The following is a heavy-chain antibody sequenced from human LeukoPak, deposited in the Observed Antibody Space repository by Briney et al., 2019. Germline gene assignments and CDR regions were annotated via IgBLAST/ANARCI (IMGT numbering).Heavy chain of an antibody. CDR3: ARDKAYNSFDL. D-gene: IGHD1-14*01. V-gene: IGHV3-7*01. Sequence: GGSLRLSCAASGFTFSMSWMTWVRQAPGKGLEWVANIKEDGSAKNYVDFVKGRFTISRDNARNALYLQMNSLRVEDTAVYYCARDKAYNSFDLWGQGTLVIVSS. J-gene: IGHJ5*02. CDR2: IKEDGSAK. CDR1: GFTFSMSW.